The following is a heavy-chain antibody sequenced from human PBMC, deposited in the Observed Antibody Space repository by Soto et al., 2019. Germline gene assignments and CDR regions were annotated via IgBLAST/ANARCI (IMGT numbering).Heavy chain of an antibody. D-gene: IGHD3-16*01. CDR2: ISAYNGNT. J-gene: IGHJ4*02. CDR3: ARESTRGTFDY. V-gene: IGHV1-18*01. Sequence: ASVKVTFKASGYTFTSYGISWVRQAPGQGLEWMGWISAYNGNTNYAQKLQGRVTMTTDTSTSTAYMELRSLRSDDTAVYYCARESTRGTFDYWGQGTLVTVSS. CDR1: GYTFTSYG.